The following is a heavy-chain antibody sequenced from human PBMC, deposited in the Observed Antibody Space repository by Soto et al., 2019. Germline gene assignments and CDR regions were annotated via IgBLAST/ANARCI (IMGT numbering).Heavy chain of an antibody. CDR2: MWPSGGT. J-gene: IGHJ5*02. CDR1: GVSIGSPNW. CDR3: ARCLHCSNGGRFDP. D-gene: IGHD2-8*01. V-gene: IGHV4-4*02. Sequence: PSETLSLTCAVSGVSIGSPNWWTWVRQAPGKGLEWIGEMWPSGGTTYNPSLRNRVTISVDNSKNHLSLTLTSVTAADTAIYYWARCLHCSNGGRFDPWRQGALVTVS.